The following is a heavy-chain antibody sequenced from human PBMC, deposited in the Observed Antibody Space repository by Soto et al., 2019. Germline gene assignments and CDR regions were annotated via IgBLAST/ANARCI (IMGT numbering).Heavy chain of an antibody. V-gene: IGHV3-30*18. D-gene: IGHD5-18*01. Sequence: QVQLVESGGGVVKPGRSLRLSCAASGFTFSSYGMHWVRQAPGKGLEWVAVISYDGSNKYYADSVKGRFTISRDNSKNTLYLQMNSLRAEDTAVYYCAKDPVARYGYGAFDYWGQGTLVTVSS. CDR2: ISYDGSNK. CDR3: AKDPVARYGYGAFDY. CDR1: GFTFSSYG. J-gene: IGHJ4*02.